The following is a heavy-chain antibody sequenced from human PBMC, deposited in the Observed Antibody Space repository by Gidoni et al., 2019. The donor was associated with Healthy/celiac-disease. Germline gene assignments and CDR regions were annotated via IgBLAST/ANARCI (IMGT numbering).Heavy chain of an antibody. CDR1: GFPFSSFA. J-gene: IGHJ6*02. CDR2: ISYDGSNK. V-gene: IGHV3-30*01. CDR3: ARALGIVGATTGVYYGMDV. D-gene: IGHD1-26*01. Sequence: QVQLVESGGGVVQPGRPLRLSWAASGFPFSSFAMHWVRQAPGKGLEWVAVISYDGSNKYDADSVKGRFTISRDNSKNTLYLQMNSLRAEDTAVYYCARALGIVGATTGVYYGMDVWGQGTTVTVSS.